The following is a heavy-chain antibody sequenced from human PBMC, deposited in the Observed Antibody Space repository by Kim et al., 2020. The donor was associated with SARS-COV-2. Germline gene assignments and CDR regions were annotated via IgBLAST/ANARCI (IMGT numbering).Heavy chain of an antibody. CDR3: ARTVLWFGDPYGMDV. J-gene: IGHJ6*02. D-gene: IGHD3-10*01. Sequence: SVKGRFTISRVTAKKSLYLQMNSLRAEDTAVYYCARTVLWFGDPYGMDVWGQGTTVTVSS. V-gene: IGHV3-48*03.